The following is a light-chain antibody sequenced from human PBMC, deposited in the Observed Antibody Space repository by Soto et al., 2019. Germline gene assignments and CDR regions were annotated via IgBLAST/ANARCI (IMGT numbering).Light chain of an antibody. CDR2: KAS. V-gene: IGKV1-5*03. CDR1: DSISPW. CDR3: QQYYNYWT. J-gene: IGKJ1*01. Sequence: DIQLAQSRSTLAAYVGARVPPNCRARDSISPWVAWYQQKPGKGPKVLIYKASSLQSGVPSKFSGGGSGTEFTLTISSLQPDDFATYYCQQYYNYWTFGQGPK.